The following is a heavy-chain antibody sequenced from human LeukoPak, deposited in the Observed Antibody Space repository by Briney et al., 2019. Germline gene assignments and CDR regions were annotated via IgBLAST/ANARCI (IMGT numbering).Heavy chain of an antibody. CDR1: GLTVNNNY. V-gene: IGHV3-66*02. CDR3: ASYDGRAAYFEY. Sequence: GGSLRLSCAASGLTVNNNYMSWVRQAPGKGLEWVSVIFPGGITYYADPVRGRFTISRDNSKNTVHLQMNSLRPEDTAVYYCASYDGRAAYFEYWGQGTLVTVSS. CDR2: IFPGGIT. D-gene: IGHD3-16*01. J-gene: IGHJ4*02.